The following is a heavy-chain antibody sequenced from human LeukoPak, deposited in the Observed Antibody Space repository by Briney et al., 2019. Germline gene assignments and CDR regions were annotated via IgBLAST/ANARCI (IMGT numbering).Heavy chain of an antibody. J-gene: IGHJ4*02. CDR2: INSDGSAT. CDR1: GFTFSSPW. CDR3: ARGPAPSPPDY. D-gene: IGHD6-6*01. V-gene: IGHV3-74*01. Sequence: GGSLRLSCAASGFTFSSPWMHWVRQAPGKGLVWVSRINSDGSATAYADSVKGRFTISRDNAENTLYLQMNSLRAEDTAVYYCARGPAPSPPDYWGQGTLVTVSS.